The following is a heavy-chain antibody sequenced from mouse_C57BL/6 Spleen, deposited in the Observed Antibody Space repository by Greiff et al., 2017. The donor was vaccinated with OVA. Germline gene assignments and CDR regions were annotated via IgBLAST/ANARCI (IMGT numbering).Heavy chain of an antibody. Sequence: QVQLQQPGAELVRPGTSVKLSCKASGYTFTSYWMHWVKQRPGQGLEWIGVIDPSDSYTNYNQKFKGKATLTVDTSSSTAYMQLSSLTSEDSAVYYCARGAITTVDYWGQGTTLTVSS. D-gene: IGHD1-1*01. V-gene: IGHV1-59*01. CDR1: GYTFTSYW. CDR2: IDPSDSYT. J-gene: IGHJ2*01. CDR3: ARGAITTVDY.